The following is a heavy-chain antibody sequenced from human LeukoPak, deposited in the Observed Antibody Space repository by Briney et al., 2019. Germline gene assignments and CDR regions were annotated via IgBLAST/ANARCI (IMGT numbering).Heavy chain of an antibody. D-gene: IGHD1-1*01. CDR1: GFTFSSYA. J-gene: IGHJ6*03. CDR3: ARDPTTYYYYYYMDV. CDR2: ISGSGGST. Sequence: PGGSLRLSCAASGFTFSSYAMSWVRQASGKGLEWVSAISGSGGSTYYADSVKGRFTISRDNSKNTLYLQMNSLRAEDTAVYYCARDPTTYYYYYYMDVWGKGTTVTVSS. V-gene: IGHV3-23*01.